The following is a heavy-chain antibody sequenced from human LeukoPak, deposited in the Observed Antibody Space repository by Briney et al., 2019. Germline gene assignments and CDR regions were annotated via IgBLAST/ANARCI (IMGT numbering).Heavy chain of an antibody. J-gene: IGHJ6*03. CDR2: IYYSGST. CDR1: GGSISSSSYY. V-gene: IGHV4-39*07. D-gene: IGHD6-19*01. Sequence: SETLSLTCTVSGGSISSSSYYWGWIRQPPGKGLEWIGSIYYSGSTYYNPSLKSRVTISVDTSKNQFSLKLSSVTAADTAVYYCAREGSSGWYIPSYYYYMDVWGKGTTVTISS. CDR3: AREGSSGWYIPSYYYYMDV.